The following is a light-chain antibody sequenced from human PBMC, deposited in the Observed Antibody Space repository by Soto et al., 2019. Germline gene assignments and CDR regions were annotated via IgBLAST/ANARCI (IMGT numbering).Light chain of an antibody. J-gene: IGLJ1*01. CDR2: DVT. CDR3: CSYADTYVYV. V-gene: IGLV2-11*01. CDR1: SADIGVADF. Sequence: QSALTQPRSVSGSLGQSVTTSCTGTSADIGVADFVSWYQQHPGKAPKLMVYDVTVRPSGVPDRFSGSKSGNTASLTISGLQAEDEADYFCCSYADTYVYVFGTGTKVTVL.